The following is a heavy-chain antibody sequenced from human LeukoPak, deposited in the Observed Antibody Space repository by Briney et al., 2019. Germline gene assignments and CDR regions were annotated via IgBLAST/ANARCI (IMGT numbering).Heavy chain of an antibody. CDR2: IYYSGST. CDR1: GGSLSSYY. CDR3: ARLEWELHRSQAFDI. D-gene: IGHD1-26*01. J-gene: IGHJ3*02. V-gene: IGHV4-59*08. Sequence: PSETLSLTCTVSGGSLSSYYWSWVRQPPGKGLEWIGYIYYSGSTKYNPSLKSRVTISVDTSKNQFSLKLSSVTAADTAVYYCARLEWELHRSQAFDIWGQGTMVTVSS.